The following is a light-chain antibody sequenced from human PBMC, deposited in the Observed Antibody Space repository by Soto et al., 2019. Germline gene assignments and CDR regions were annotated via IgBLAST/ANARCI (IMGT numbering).Light chain of an antibody. CDR3: QQLLSYPIT. V-gene: IGKV1-9*01. CDR2: AAS. J-gene: IGKJ5*01. CDR1: QDINSY. Sequence: DIQMTQSPSSLSASVGDRVTITCQASQDINSYLNWFQQKPGKAPKLLIYAASTLQSGVPLRFSGSGSGTSFTLTISSLQPEDFATYYCQQLLSYPITFGQGTRLEIK.